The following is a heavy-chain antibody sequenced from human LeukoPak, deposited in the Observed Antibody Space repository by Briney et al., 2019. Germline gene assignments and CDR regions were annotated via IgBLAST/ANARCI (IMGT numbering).Heavy chain of an antibody. CDR3: ARGIAYSSSSARGYNYYFYGMAV. CDR1: GYTFTSYG. CDR2: IIPIVGIA. V-gene: IGHV1-69*04. J-gene: IGHJ6*02. D-gene: IGHD6-6*01. Sequence: SVKVSCKASGYTFTSYGISWVRQAPGQGLEWMGRIIPIVGIANYAQQFQGRVTINADKSTSTAYMELSSLRSEDTAVYYCARGIAYSSSSARGYNYYFYGMAVWGQGTTVTVSS.